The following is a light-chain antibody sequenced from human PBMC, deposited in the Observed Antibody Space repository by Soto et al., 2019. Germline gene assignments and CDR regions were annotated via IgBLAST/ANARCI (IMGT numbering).Light chain of an antibody. J-gene: IGKJ4*01. CDR3: QERSNWPSLS. CDR1: QYITIY. V-gene: IGKV3-11*01. Sequence: IVFTQPPPILSLSPGESAILSCRASQYITIYLAWYQQKPGQAPRLLIYDASNRATGIPARFSGSGSGTDFTLTISSLGPEDFAVYYCQERSNWPSLSFGGGTKVDIK. CDR2: DAS.